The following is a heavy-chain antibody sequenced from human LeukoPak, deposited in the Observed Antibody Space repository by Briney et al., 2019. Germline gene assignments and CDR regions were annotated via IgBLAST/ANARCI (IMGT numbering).Heavy chain of an antibody. CDR3: ARDPYYDSSGYYGPGLDAFDI. CDR1: GYTFTSYG. J-gene: IGHJ3*02. V-gene: IGHV1-18*01. D-gene: IGHD3-22*01. CDR2: ISAYNGNT. Sequence: ASVKVSCKASGYTFTSYGINWVRQAPGQGLEWMGWISAYNGNTNYAQKLQGRVTMTTDTSTSTAYMELRSLRSDDTAVYYCARDPYYDSSGYYGPGLDAFDIWGQGTMVTVSS.